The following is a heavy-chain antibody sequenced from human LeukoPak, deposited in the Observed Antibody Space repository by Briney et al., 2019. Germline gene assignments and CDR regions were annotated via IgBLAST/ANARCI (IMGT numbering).Heavy chain of an antibody. D-gene: IGHD6-19*01. CDR1: GGSISSYY. CDR3: AREGVAVADPNWFDP. V-gene: IGHV4-59*01. J-gene: IGHJ5*02. CDR2: IYYSGST. Sequence: SETLSLTCTVSGGSISSYYWSWIRQPPGKGLEWIRYIYYSGSTNYNPSLKSRVTISVDTSKNQFSLKLSSVTAADTAVYYCAREGVAVADPNWFDPWGQGTLVTVSS.